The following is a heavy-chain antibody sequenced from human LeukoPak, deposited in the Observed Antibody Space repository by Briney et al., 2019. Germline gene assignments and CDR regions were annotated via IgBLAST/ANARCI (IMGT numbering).Heavy chain of an antibody. V-gene: IGHV4-59*12. CDR2: IYYSGST. CDR3: ARDGGHDYGDRPVDY. Sequence: ASETLSLTCTVSGGPISSYYWSWIRQPPGKGLEWIGHIYYSGSTNYNPSLKRRVTISVDTSKNQFSLKLSSVTAADTAVYYCARDGGHDYGDRPVDYWGQGTLVTGSS. J-gene: IGHJ4*02. CDR1: GGPISSYY. D-gene: IGHD4-17*01.